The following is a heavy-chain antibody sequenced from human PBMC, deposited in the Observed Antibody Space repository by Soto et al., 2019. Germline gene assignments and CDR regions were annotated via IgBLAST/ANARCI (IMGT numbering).Heavy chain of an antibody. CDR2: IYWNDNK. Sequence: SGPTLVNPTQTITLTCSCSGFSVSTSGEAVGWIRQPPGKALEWLALIYWNDNKYYSPSLKSRLTITKDPSKNQVVLTMTNMDPEDTATYYCAHRYCSGGSCYYTLDYWGQGTLVTVSS. CDR1: GFSVSTSGEA. CDR3: AHRYCSGGSCYYTLDY. J-gene: IGHJ4*02. D-gene: IGHD2-15*01. V-gene: IGHV2-5*01.